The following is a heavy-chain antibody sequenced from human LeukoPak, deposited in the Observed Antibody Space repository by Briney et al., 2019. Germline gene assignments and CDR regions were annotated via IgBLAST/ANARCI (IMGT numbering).Heavy chain of an antibody. CDR1: GYTFTGYY. J-gene: IGHJ6*03. V-gene: IGHV1-2*02. CDR2: INPNSGGT. D-gene: IGHD6-19*01. Sequence: ASVKVSCKASGYTFTGYYMHWVRQAPGQGLEWTGWINPNSGGTNYAQKFQGRVTMTRDTSISTAYMELSRLRSDDTAVYYCARDPTSSGWYLGGYYYYYYYMDVWGKGTTVTISS. CDR3: ARDPTSSGWYLGGYYYYYYYMDV.